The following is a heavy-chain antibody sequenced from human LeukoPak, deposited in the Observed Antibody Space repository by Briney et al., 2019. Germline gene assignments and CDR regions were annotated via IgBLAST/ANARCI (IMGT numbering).Heavy chain of an antibody. CDR1: GFTFSDYY. V-gene: IGHV3-11*04. Sequence: GGSLRLSCAASGFTFSDYYMGWIRQAPGKGLEWVSYITSNGNSVYYAASVKGRFTISRDNSKNTLYLQMNSLRAEDTAVYYCAKVSVVYDSSGYYYFDYWGQGTLVTVSS. CDR2: ITSNGNSV. J-gene: IGHJ4*02. CDR3: AKVSVVYDSSGYYYFDY. D-gene: IGHD3-22*01.